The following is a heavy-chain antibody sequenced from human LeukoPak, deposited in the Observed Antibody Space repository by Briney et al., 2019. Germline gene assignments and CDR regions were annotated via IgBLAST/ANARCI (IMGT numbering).Heavy chain of an antibody. D-gene: IGHD6-13*01. CDR2: INWNSVHI. V-gene: IGHV3-9*01. J-gene: IGHJ6*03. CDR1: GFNFNDYD. CDR3: AKGAAAGYYYMDV. Sequence: PGGSLRLSCTASGFNFNDYDINWVRQVPGKGLEWVSGINWNSVHIGYADSVKGRFTISRDNSKNSLYLQMNSLRTEDTALYYCAKGAAAGYYYMDVWGKGTTVTVSS.